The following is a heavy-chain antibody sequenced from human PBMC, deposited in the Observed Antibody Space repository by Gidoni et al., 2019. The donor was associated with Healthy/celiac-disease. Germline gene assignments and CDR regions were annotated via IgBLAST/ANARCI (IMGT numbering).Heavy chain of an antibody. V-gene: IGHV3-23*01. CDR1: GFTFSSYA. CDR3: AKDQLAAAGPYYYGMDV. CDR2: ISGSGGST. D-gene: IGHD6-13*01. J-gene: IGHJ6*02. Sequence: EVQLLESGGGLVQPGGSLRLSCAASGFTFSSYAMSWVRQAPGKGLEWVSAISGSGGSTYYADSVKGRFTISRDNSKNTLYLQMNSLRAEDTAVYYCAKDQLAAAGPYYYGMDVWGQGTTVTVSS.